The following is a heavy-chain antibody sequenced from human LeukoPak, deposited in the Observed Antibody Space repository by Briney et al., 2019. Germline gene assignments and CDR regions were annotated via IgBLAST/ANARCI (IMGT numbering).Heavy chain of an antibody. Sequence: GGSLRLSCSASGFTFSNYAMHWVRQAPGKGLEYVSAISSNGGNTYYADSVKGRFTISRDNSKDTLYLQMSSLRAEDTAVYYCVKVGRIAVAGTGDYFDYWGQGTLVTVSS. CDR2: ISSNGGNT. V-gene: IGHV3-64D*06. CDR3: VKVGRIAVAGTGDYFDY. CDR1: GFTFSNYA. J-gene: IGHJ4*02. D-gene: IGHD6-19*01.